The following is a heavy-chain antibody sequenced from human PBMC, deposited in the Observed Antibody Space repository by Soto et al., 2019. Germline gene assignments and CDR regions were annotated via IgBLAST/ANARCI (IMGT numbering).Heavy chain of an antibody. CDR1: GYTFTSYG. J-gene: IGHJ4*02. CDR2: ISAYNGNT. V-gene: IGHV1-18*01. Sequence: ASVKVSCKASGYTFTSYGISWVRQAPGQGPEWMGWISAYNGNTNYAQKLQGRVTMTTDTSTSTAYMELRNLRSDDTAMYYCARNRPTILPDYWGQGTLVTVYS. CDR3: ARNRPTILPDY.